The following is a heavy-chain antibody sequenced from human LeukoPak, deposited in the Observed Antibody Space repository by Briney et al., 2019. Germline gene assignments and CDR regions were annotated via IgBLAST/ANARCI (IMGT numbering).Heavy chain of an antibody. CDR1: GLTFSIYS. J-gene: IGHJ4*03. Sequence: GGSLSLACAASGLTFSIYSTTWARQARGEGLEWVSSIRGSGGNTYHADCVEGRFTISRENTKHTLYLQMTRVRAADTAVYVCAKSRQNRLYYWGDGALVTVSS. V-gene: IGHV3-23*01. D-gene: IGHD3-16*01. CDR3: AKSRQNRLYY. CDR2: IRGSGGNT.